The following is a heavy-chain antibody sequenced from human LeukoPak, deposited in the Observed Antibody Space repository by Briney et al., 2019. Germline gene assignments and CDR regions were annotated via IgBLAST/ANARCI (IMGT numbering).Heavy chain of an antibody. J-gene: IGHJ5*01. CDR3: ARMALDGGDSIGFDS. V-gene: IGHV1-69*02. CDR1: GGTFSSYT. D-gene: IGHD2-21*02. CDR2: IIPILGIA. Sequence: ASVKVSCKASGGTFSSYTISWVRQAPGEGLEWMGRIIPILGIANYAQKFQGRVTITADKSTSTAYMELSRLTSDDTAVYYCARMALDGGDSIGFDSWGQGTLVTVSS.